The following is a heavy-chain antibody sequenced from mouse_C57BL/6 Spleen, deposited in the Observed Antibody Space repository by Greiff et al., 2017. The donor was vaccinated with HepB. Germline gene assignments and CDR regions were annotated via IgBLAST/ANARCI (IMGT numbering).Heavy chain of an antibody. CDR1: GFNIKDDY. CDR3: TTPISITTVVAENY. Sequence: VQLKESGAELVRPGASVKLSCTASGFNIKDDYMHWVKQRPEQGLEWIGWIDPENGDTEYASKFQGKATITAETSSNTAYLQLSSLTSEDTAVYYCTTPISITTVVAENYWGQGTTLTVSS. D-gene: IGHD1-1*01. CDR2: IDPENGDT. J-gene: IGHJ2*01. V-gene: IGHV14-4*01.